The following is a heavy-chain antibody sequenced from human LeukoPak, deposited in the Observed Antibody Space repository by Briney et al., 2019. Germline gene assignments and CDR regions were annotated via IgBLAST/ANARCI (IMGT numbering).Heavy chain of an antibody. D-gene: IGHD3-10*01. V-gene: IGHV4-38-2*02. CDR1: GYSISSGYL. J-gene: IGHJ3*02. CDR3: AKSNGYGLVDI. CDR2: IDGSGST. Sequence: SETLSLTCTVSGYSISSGYLWGWIRQPPGKGLEWIGSIDGSGSTNYNPSLKSRVTISIDTSKNQFSLNLSSVTAADTAVYYCAKSNGYGLVDIWGQGTMVTVSS.